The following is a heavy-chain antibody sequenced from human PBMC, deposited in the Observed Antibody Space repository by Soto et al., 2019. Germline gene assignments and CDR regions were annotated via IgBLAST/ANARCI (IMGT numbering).Heavy chain of an antibody. CDR1: GFSFSSYS. CDR3: ARDQSLW. D-gene: IGHD3-10*01. J-gene: IGHJ4*02. V-gene: IGHV3-48*01. CDR2: ISSDSGDTK. Sequence: VQLVESGGGLVQPGGSLRLSCVTSGFSFSSYSMNWVRQAPGKGLEWVSYISSDSGDTKHYADSVKARFTISRDNAKKSVYLQMTSLRAEVTAMYYCARDQSLWGGQGTLVTVSS.